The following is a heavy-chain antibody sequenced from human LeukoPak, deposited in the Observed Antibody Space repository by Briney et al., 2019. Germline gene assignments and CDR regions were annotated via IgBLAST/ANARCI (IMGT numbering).Heavy chain of an antibody. J-gene: IGHJ5*02. CDR1: GGSFSGYY. CDR3: ARDFGIAADYTWFDP. D-gene: IGHD6-13*01. Sequence: SETLSLTCAVYGGSFSGYYWSWLRQPPGTGLEWIGEINHSGSTNYNPSLRSRVTISVDTSKNQFPPKLSSVTAADAAVYYCARDFGIAADYTWFDPWGQGTLVTVSS. CDR2: INHSGST. V-gene: IGHV4-34*01.